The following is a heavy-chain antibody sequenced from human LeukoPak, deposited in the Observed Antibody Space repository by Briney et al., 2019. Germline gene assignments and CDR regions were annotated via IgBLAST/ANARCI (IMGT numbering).Heavy chain of an antibody. Sequence: ASLKAACKASGYTFTSYDINWVRQATGQGLEWMGWMNPNSGNTGYAQKFQGRVTMTRNTSISTAYMELSSLRSEDTAVYYCARNRMVRGGPGGYWGQGTLVTVSS. CDR1: GYTFTSYD. J-gene: IGHJ4*02. CDR3: ARNRMVRGGPGGY. D-gene: IGHD3-10*01. CDR2: MNPNSGNT. V-gene: IGHV1-8*01.